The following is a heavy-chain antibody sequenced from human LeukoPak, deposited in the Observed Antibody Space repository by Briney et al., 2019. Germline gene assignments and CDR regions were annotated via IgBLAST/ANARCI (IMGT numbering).Heavy chain of an antibody. CDR2: IIDSGNSI. CDR1: GFTFSSCA. CDR3: AKGRYCSGGSCYGAPYYFDY. J-gene: IGHJ4*02. D-gene: IGHD2-15*01. V-gene: IGHV3-23*01. Sequence: GGSLRLSCAASGFTFSSCAMSWVRQAPGKGLEWVSTIIDSGNSIYYADSAEGRFTISRDNSKNTLYLQMNSLRAEDTAVYYCAKGRYCSGGSCYGAPYYFDYWGQGTLVTVSS.